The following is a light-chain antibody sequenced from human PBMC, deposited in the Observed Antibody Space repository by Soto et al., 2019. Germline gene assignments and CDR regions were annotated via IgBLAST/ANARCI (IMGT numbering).Light chain of an antibody. V-gene: IGKV1-39*01. CDR2: AAS. Sequence: DIQMTQSPSSLSASIGGRITITCRARQSINNYLNWYQKKTGKAPKLLIYAASTMQTGVPSRFSGSGSGTDFTLTISSLQPEDFATYYCQQTYSTSYTFGQGTNLEI. J-gene: IGKJ2*01. CDR1: QSINNY. CDR3: QQTYSTSYT.